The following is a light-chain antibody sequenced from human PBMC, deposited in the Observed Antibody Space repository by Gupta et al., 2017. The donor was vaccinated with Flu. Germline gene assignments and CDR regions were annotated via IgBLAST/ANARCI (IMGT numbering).Light chain of an antibody. J-gene: IGKJ3*01. CDR1: QSVSSNS. CDR2: GAS. CDR3: QQYGSSPFT. V-gene: IGKV3-20*01. Sequence: IVLTQSPGNLSLSPGETATLSCRASQSVSSNSLAWYQQKPGQAPRRLIFGASSRATGIPDRFSGSGSGTDFTLTISRLEPEDFAVYCCQQYGSSPFTFGPGTKVEIK.